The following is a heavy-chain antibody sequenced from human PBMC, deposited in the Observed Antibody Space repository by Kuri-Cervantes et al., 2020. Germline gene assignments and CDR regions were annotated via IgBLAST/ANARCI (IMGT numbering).Heavy chain of an antibody. CDR3: ARVEWELRPGWFDP. V-gene: IGHV4-61*01. D-gene: IGHD1-26*01. CDR2: IYYSGST. Sequence: SETLSLTCTVSGGSVSSGSYYWSWIRQPPGKGLEWIGYIYYSGSTYYNPSLKSRVTISVDTSKNQFSLKLSSVTAADTAVYYCARVEWELRPGWFDPWGQGTLVTVSS. J-gene: IGHJ5*02. CDR1: GGSVSSGSYY.